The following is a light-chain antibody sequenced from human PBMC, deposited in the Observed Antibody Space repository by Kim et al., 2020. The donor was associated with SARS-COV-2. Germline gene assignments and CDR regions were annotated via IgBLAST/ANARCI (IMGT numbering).Light chain of an antibody. V-gene: IGKV1-39*01. CDR1: QTSDSY. J-gene: IGKJ2*01. Sequence: SAFVGDRVTITCRASQTSDSYLNWYQQKPGKAPKLLIYAASSLQSGVPSRFSGSGSGTDFTLTISSLQPEDSATYYCQQSYTTPHTFGQGTKLEI. CDR2: AAS. CDR3: QQSYTTPHT.